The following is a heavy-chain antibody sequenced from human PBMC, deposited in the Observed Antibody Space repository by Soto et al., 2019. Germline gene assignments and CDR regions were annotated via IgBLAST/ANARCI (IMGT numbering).Heavy chain of an antibody. J-gene: IGHJ3*01. CDR3: AREGTIRGLTSPKRD. CDR1: GGTFSSYA. Sequence: QVQLVQSGAEVKKPGSSVKVSCKASGGTFSSYAISWVRQAPGQVLEWMGGIIPIFGTANYAQKFQGRVTITADESTSTAYMELSSLRSEDTAVYYCAREGTIRGLTSPKRDWGQGTMVTVSS. D-gene: IGHD3-9*01. CDR2: IIPIFGTA. V-gene: IGHV1-69*01.